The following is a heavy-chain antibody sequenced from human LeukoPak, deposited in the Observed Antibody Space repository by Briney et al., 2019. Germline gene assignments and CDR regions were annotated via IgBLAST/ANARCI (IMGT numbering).Heavy chain of an antibody. CDR3: ARDSGTTGEVKFAP. CDR2: IYGSGTI. Sequence: PSETLSLTCTVSGGSISSYYWSWIRQPPGKGLEWIGRIYGSGTITYNPSLESRVTMSVDTSKNQFSLNLRSVTAADTAVYYFARDSGTTGEVKFAPWGQGILVTASS. CDR1: GGSISSYY. V-gene: IGHV4-4*07. J-gene: IGHJ5*02. D-gene: IGHD3-10*01.